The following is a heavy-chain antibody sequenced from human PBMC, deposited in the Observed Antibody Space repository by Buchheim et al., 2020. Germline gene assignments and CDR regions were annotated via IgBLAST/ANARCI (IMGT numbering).Heavy chain of an antibody. CDR2: ISYDGSNK. V-gene: IGHV3-30*18. CDR1: GFTFSSYG. J-gene: IGHJ4*02. CDR3: AKEGEWYSSSWYPSGYFDY. Sequence: VQLVESGGGVVQPGRSLRLSCAASGFTFSSYGMHWVRQAPGKGLEWVAVISYDGSNKYYADSVKGRFTISRDNSKNTLYLQMNSLRAEDTAVYYCAKEGEWYSSSWYPSGYFDYWGQGTL. D-gene: IGHD6-13*01.